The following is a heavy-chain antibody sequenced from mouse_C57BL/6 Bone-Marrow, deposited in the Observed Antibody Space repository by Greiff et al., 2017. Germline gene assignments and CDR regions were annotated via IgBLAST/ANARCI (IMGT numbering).Heavy chain of an antibody. CDR3: TTHYYGSSCVYFDY. Sequence: VQLQQSGAELVRPGASVKLSCTASGFTIKDDYMHWVKQRPEQGLEWIGWIDPENGDTEYASKFQGKATMTADTSSNTAYLQLSSLTSEDTAVYDCTTHYYGSSCVYFDYWGQGTTLTVSS. CDR2: IDPENGDT. D-gene: IGHD1-1*01. V-gene: IGHV14-4*01. CDR1: GFTIKDDY. J-gene: IGHJ2*01.